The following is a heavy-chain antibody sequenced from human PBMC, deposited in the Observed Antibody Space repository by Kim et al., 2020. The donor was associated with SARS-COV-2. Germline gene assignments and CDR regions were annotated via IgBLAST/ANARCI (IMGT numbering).Heavy chain of an antibody. J-gene: IGHJ4*02. CDR1: GFTVSHCY. CDR2: IFSDGST. Sequence: GGSLRLSCAASGFTVSHCYMRWVRQVPGKGLEWVSHIFSDGSTYYSAYVKSRLSIISNNTDNTTHHQMNNSRRADTTADHCSAHSAVACLFDYWGQGTLV. V-gene: IGHV3-53*01. CDR3: AHSAVACLFDY. D-gene: IGHD3-10*02.